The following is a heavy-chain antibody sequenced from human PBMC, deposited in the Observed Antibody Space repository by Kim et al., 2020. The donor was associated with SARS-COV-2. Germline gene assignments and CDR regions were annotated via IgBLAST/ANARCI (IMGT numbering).Heavy chain of an antibody. D-gene: IGHD6-13*01. V-gene: IGHV3-30*07. Sequence: GRFTISRDNSKNTLYLQMNSLRAEDTAVYYCARDPDSSSWYDYYYYGMDVWGQGTTVTVSS. CDR3: ARDPDSSSWYDYYYYGMDV. J-gene: IGHJ6*02.